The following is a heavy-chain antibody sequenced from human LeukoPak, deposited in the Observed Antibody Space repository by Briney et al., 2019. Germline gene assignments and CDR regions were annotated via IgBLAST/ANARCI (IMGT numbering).Heavy chain of an antibody. D-gene: IGHD2-15*01. CDR2: INPSGGST. J-gene: IGHJ3*02. CDR3: ARVRIKWYDAFDI. Sequence: ASVRVSCKASGFTFTGSDYYMHWVRQAPGQGLEWMGIINPSGGSTSYAQKFQGRVTMTRDTSTSTVYMELSSLRSEDTAVYYCARVRIKWYDAFDIWGQGTMVTVSS. CDR1: GFTFTGSDYY. V-gene: IGHV1-46*01.